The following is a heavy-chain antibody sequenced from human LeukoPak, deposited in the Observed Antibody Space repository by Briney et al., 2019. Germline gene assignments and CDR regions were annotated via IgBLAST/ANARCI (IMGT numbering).Heavy chain of an antibody. V-gene: IGHV3-48*03. D-gene: IGHD4-17*01. CDR2: ISSSGSTI. Sequence: GGSLRLSCAASGFTFSSYEMNWVRQAPGKGLEWVSYISSSGSTIYYADSVKGRFTISRDNAKNSLYLQMNSLRAEDTAVYYCAGDDYGVGYFGYWGQGTLVTVSS. CDR3: AGDDYGVGYFGY. CDR1: GFTFSSYE. J-gene: IGHJ4*02.